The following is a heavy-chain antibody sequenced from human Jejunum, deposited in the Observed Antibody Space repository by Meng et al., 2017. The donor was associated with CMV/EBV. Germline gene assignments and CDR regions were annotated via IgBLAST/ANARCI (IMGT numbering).Heavy chain of an antibody. CDR2: VSSGSGTI. Sequence: SAACEFPLNTYDMNWISQEQGKGLEWVSYVSSGSGTICYEDSVRGRFTVSRDNAKNSLYLQMNSLRAEDTAVYYCARGGSYSPDYWGQGTLVTVSS. D-gene: IGHD1-26*01. CDR3: ARGGSYSPDY. J-gene: IGHJ4*02. CDR1: EFPLNTYD. V-gene: IGHV3-48*04.